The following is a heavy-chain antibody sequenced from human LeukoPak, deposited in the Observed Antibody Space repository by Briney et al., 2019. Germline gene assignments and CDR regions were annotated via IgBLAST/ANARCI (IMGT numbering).Heavy chain of an antibody. D-gene: IGHD3-22*01. Sequence: GGSLRLSCAASGFTFSSYWMSWVRQAPGKGLEWVANIKQDGTEKDYVDSVKGRFTISRDNAKNSLYLQMNSLRVEDTAVYYCARPLKPYYYDSGGYYHDAFHIRGQGTMVTVSS. V-gene: IGHV3-7*01. CDR3: ARPLKPYYYDSGGYYHDAFHI. CDR2: IKQDGTEK. CDR1: GFTFSSYW. J-gene: IGHJ3*02.